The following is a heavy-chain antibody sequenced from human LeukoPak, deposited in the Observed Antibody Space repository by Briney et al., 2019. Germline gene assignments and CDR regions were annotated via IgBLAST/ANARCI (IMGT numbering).Heavy chain of an antibody. D-gene: IGHD3-16*01. CDR1: GGSISSYY. V-gene: IGHV4-4*07. Sequence: SETLSLTCTVSGGSISSYYWSWIRQPAGKGLEWIGRIYTSGSTNYNPSLESRVTISVDKSKNQFSLKLSSVTAADTAVYYCARDVGADVWGMFYFDYWGQGTLVTVSS. CDR3: ARDVGADVWGMFYFDY. CDR2: IYTSGST. J-gene: IGHJ4*02.